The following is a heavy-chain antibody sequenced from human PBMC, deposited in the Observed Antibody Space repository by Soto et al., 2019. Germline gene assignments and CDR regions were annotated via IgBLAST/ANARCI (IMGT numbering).Heavy chain of an antibody. Sequence: GGSLRLSCAASGFTFSSYWMHWVRQAPGKGLVWVSRINSDGSSTSYADSVKGRFTISRDNAKNTLYLQMNSLRAEDTAVYYCARRPYYYYGMDVWGQGTTVTVSS. V-gene: IGHV3-74*01. CDR1: GFTFSSYW. CDR3: ARRPYYYYGMDV. J-gene: IGHJ6*02. CDR2: INSDGSST.